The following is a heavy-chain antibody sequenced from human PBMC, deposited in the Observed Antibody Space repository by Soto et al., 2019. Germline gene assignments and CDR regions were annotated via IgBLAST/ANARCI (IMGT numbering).Heavy chain of an antibody. CDR3: ARGDYSLKLHGTDV. V-gene: IGHV4-31*03. J-gene: IGHJ6*02. CDR2: IYYSGST. Sequence: PSETLSLTCTVSGVSISSGGYYWNWIRQHPGKGLEWIGYIYYSGSTDYNPSLKSRVFISVDRSKKQFSLALSSVTAADTAVYYCARGDYSLKLHGTDVWGQGTTVTVSS. D-gene: IGHD4-4*01. CDR1: GVSISSGGYY.